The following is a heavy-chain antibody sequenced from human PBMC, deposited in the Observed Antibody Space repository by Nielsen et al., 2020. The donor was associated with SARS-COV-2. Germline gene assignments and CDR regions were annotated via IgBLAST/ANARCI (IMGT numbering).Heavy chain of an antibody. CDR1: GGSISSYY. Sequence: SETLSLTCTVSGGSISSYYWSWIRQPPGKGLEWIGYIYYSGSTNYNPSLKSRVTISVDTSKNQFSLKLSSVTAADTAVYYCARRVTDYDSSGDWFDPWGQGTLVTVSS. V-gene: IGHV4-59*13. J-gene: IGHJ5*02. D-gene: IGHD3-22*01. CDR3: ARRVTDYDSSGDWFDP. CDR2: IYYSGST.